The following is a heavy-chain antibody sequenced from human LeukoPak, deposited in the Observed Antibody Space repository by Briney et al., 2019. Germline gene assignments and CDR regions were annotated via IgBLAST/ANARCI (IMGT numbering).Heavy chain of an antibody. CDR3: ARGGVISGIAAREDY. V-gene: IGHV4-39*07. Sequence: SETLSLTCTVSGGSISSSSYYWGWIRQPPGKGLEWIGSIYYSGSTYYNPSLKSRVTISVDTSKNLFSLKPSSVTAADTAVYYCARGGVISGIAAREDYWGQGTLVTVSS. D-gene: IGHD6-6*01. J-gene: IGHJ4*02. CDR2: IYYSGST. CDR1: GGSISSSSYY.